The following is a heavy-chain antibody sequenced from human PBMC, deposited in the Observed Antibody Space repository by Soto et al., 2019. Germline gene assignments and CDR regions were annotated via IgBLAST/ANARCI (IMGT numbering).Heavy chain of an antibody. V-gene: IGHV4-59*01. D-gene: IGHD1-7*01. CDR3: AREGLITGTSYYYYGMDV. Sequence: SETLSLTCTVSGGSISSYYWSWIRQPPGKGLERIGYIYYSGSTNYNPSLKSRVTISVDTSKNQCSLKLSSVTAADTAVYYCAREGLITGTSYYYYGMDVWGQGTTVTVSS. CDR2: IYYSGST. CDR1: GGSISSYY. J-gene: IGHJ6*02.